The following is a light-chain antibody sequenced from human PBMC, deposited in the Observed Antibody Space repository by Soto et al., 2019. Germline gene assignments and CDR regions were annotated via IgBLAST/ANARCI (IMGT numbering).Light chain of an antibody. Sequence: EIWMRQSPATLSVSPGQRATLSCGASQSVRTTVAWYHQRPGQAPRLLIYGASTRATGVPDRFSGDGSGTDFTLTVTSLKSEDFGIYYCQQYNNCHPITFGQGTRLEIK. V-gene: IGKV3-15*01. CDR3: QQYNNCHPIT. J-gene: IGKJ5*01. CDR1: QSVRTT. CDR2: GAS.